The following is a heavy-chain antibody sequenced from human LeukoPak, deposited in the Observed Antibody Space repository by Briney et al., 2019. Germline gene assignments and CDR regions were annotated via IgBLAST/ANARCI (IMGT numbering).Heavy chain of an antibody. Sequence: SETLSLTCTVSGGSISSSSYYWGWIRQPPGKGLEWIGSIYYSGSTYYNPSLKSRVTISVDTSKNQFSLKLSSVTAADTAVYYCARLRKDSSRTFDYWGQGTLVTVSS. CDR3: ARLRKDSSRTFDY. J-gene: IGHJ4*02. D-gene: IGHD6-13*01. V-gene: IGHV4-39*01. CDR2: IYYSGST. CDR1: GGSISSSSYY.